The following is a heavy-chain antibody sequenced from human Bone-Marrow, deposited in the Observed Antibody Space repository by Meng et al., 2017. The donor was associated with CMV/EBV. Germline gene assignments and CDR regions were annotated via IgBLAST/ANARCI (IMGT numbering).Heavy chain of an antibody. CDR2: RKDSGGRT. D-gene: IGHD2-15*01. CDR1: GETLTSYY. CDR3: TRDTGSSWDKTRLDP. Sequence: AGETLTSYYMKWVREEPGQGSERMEIRKDSGGRTRYAQKFQGRVKMTRDTSTSTVYMELSSLRSEDTGVYYGTRDTGSSWDKTRLDPFGQRTLVTVSS. V-gene: IGHV1-46*01. J-gene: IGHJ5*02.